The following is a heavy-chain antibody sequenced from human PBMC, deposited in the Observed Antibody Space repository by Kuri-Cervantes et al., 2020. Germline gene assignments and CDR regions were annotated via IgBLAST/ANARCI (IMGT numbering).Heavy chain of an antibody. Sequence: ASVKVSCKASGFTFIGYYIHWVRQAPGQGLEWMGGFDPEDGETIYAQKFQGRVTMTEDTSTDTAYMELSSLRSEDTAVYYCATESPYWYFDLWGRGTLVTVSS. CDR2: FDPEDGET. D-gene: IGHD2-21*01. J-gene: IGHJ2*01. CDR3: ATESPYWYFDL. CDR1: GFTFIGYY. V-gene: IGHV1-24*01.